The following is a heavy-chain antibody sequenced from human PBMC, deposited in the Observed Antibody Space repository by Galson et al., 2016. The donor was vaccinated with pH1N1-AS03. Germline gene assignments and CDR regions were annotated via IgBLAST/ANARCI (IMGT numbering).Heavy chain of an antibody. CDR3: AKYLHFYDSYYLDY. CDR1: GFTFNRHA. J-gene: IGHJ4*02. Sequence: SLRLSCAASGFTFNRHAMHWVRRAPGKGLEWVAIMSYDGSTKYYTDSVRDRFTISRDNSKKTLYLHMSSLRAEATAVYYCAKYLHFYDSYYLDYWGRGTLVIVSS. D-gene: IGHD2/OR15-2a*01. CDR2: MSYDGSTK. V-gene: IGHV3-30*18.